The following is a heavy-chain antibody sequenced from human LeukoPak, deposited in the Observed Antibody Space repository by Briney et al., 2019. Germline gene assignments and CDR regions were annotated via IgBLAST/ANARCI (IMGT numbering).Heavy chain of an antibody. V-gene: IGHV4-4*07. CDR3: ARDLSPGWYNAFDI. CDR1: GGSISSYY. CDR2: IYTSGST. Sequence: SETLSLTCTVSGGSISSYYWSWIRQPAGKGPEWIGRIYTSGSTNYNPSLKSRVTMSVDTSKNQFSLKLSSVTAADTAVYYCARDLSPGWYNAFDIWGQGTMVTVSS. J-gene: IGHJ3*02. D-gene: IGHD6-19*01.